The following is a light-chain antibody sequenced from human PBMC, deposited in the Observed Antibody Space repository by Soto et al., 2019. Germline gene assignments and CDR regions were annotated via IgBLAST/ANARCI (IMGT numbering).Light chain of an antibody. CDR2: GAS. CDR1: QSVSSSY. CDR3: QQYDSSSPFT. Sequence: EIVLTQSPGTLSLSPGERATLSCRASQSVSSSYLAWYQQKPGQAPRLLIYGASSRATSIPHRFSGSGSGTAFIITISRLEPNDVLADYCQQYDSSSPFTFGPGTKVDIK. J-gene: IGKJ3*01. V-gene: IGKV3-20*01.